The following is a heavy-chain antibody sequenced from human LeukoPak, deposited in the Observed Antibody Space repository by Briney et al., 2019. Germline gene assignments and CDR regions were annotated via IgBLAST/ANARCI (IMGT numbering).Heavy chain of an antibody. CDR3: AKDSRSRDIVVVPAAIGTPGTTPFDY. D-gene: IGHD2-2*02. Sequence: PGGSLRLSCAASGFTFSSYAMSWVRQAPGKGREWASALSGSGGSTYYADSVKGRFTISRDNSKNTLYLQMNSLRAEDTAVYYCAKDSRSRDIVVVPAAIGTPGTTPFDYWGQGTLVTVSS. V-gene: IGHV3-23*01. CDR1: GFTFSSYA. CDR2: LSGSGGST. J-gene: IGHJ4*02.